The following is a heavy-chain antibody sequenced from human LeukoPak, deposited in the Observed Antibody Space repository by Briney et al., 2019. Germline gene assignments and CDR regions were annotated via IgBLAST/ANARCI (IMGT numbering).Heavy chain of an antibody. J-gene: IGHJ6*02. CDR3: ARVGCSGGSCYARGDNYYGMDV. Sequence: GGSLRLPCAASGFTFSSYSMNWVRQAPGKGLEWVSSISSTGSYINYADSVKGRFTISRDNAKNSLYLQMNSLGAEDTAVYYCARVGCSGGSCYARGDNYYGMDVWGQGTTVTVSS. CDR1: GFTFSSYS. D-gene: IGHD2-15*01. V-gene: IGHV3-21*01. CDR2: ISSTGSYI.